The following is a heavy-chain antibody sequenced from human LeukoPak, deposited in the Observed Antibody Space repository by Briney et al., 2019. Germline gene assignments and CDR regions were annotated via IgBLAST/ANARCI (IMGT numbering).Heavy chain of an antibody. CDR3: ARETSLAGFASGLGFNY. J-gene: IGHJ4*02. V-gene: IGHV4-59*01. CDR1: GGSISGWY. Sequence: SETLSLTCTVSGGSISGWYWSWVRQPPGKGLEWIGYIYGSGYTNYNPSLTSRVTMSIDTSKNHFSLKLTSVTAADTATYYCARETSLAGFASGLGFNYWGQGILVTVSS. CDR2: IYGSGYT. D-gene: IGHD6-19*01.